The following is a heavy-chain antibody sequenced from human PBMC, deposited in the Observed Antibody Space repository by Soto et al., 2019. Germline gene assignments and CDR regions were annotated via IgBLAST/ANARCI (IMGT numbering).Heavy chain of an antibody. V-gene: IGHV3-30*18. Sequence: QVQLVESGGGVVQPGRSLRLSCAASGFTFSSYGMHWVRQAPGKGLEWVAVISYDGSNKYYADSVKGRFTISRDNSKNTLYLQMNSLRADDTAVYYCAKDTQYYDYIWGSYRRFGVDCNFDLWGRGTLVTVSS. D-gene: IGHD3-16*02. J-gene: IGHJ2*01. CDR2: ISYDGSNK. CDR3: AKDTQYYDYIWGSYRRFGVDCNFDL. CDR1: GFTFSSYG.